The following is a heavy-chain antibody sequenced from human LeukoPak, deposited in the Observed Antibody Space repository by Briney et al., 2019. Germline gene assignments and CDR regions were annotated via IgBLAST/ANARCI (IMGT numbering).Heavy chain of an antibody. V-gene: IGHV3-53*01. D-gene: IGHD3-10*01. CDR2: IYSGGST. CDR1: GFTVSSNY. Sequence: GGSLRLSCAASGFTVSSNYMSWVRQAPGKGLEWVSVIYSGGSTYYADSVKGRFTISRDNAKNSLYLQMNSLRAEDTAVYYCARESVLWFGESHYYYYYGMDVWGQGTTVTVSS. J-gene: IGHJ6*02. CDR3: ARESVLWFGESHYYYYYGMDV.